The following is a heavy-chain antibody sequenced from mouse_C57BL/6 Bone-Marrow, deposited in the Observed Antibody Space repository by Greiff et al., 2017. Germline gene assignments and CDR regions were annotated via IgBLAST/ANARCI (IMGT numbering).Heavy chain of an antibody. CDR2: IDPENGDT. J-gene: IGHJ2*01. Sequence: EVQGVESGAELVRPGASVKLSCTASGFNIKDDYMHWVKQRPEQGLEWIGWIDPENGDTEYASKFQGKATITADTSSNTAYLQLSSLTSEDTAVFYCTIVGHYWGQGTTLTVPS. CDR3: TIVGHY. D-gene: IGHD2-14*01. V-gene: IGHV14-4*01. CDR1: GFNIKDDY.